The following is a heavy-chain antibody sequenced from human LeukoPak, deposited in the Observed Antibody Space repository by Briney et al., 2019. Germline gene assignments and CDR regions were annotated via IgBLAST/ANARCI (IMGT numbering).Heavy chain of an antibody. V-gene: IGHV3-30*18. CDR3: AKDAFTGYQDY. CDR2: ISYDGSNK. J-gene: IGHJ4*02. D-gene: IGHD3-9*01. CDR1: GFTFSSYS. Sequence: AGGSLRLSCAASGFTFSSYSMNWVRQAPGKGLEWVAVISYDGSNKYYADSVKGRFTISRDNSKNTLYLQMNSLRAEDTAVYYCAKDAFTGYQDYWGQGTLVTVSS.